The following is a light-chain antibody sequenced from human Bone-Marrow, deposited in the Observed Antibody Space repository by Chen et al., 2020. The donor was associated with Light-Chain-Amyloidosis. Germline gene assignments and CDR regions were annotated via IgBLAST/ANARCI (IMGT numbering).Light chain of an antibody. J-gene: IGLJ3*02. Sequence: SYVLTQPSSVSVAPGQTATIACGGNNSGTNSSHWYQQTPGQAPLLVVYDDSDRPSGIPERLSGSNSGNTATLTISRVEAGDEADYYCQVWDRSSDRPVFGGGTKLTVL. V-gene: IGLV3-21*02. CDR3: QVWDRSSDRPV. CDR2: DDS. CDR1: NSGTNS.